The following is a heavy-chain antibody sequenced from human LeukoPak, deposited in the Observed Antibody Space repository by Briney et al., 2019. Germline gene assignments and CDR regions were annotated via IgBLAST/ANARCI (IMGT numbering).Heavy chain of an antibody. Sequence: GGSLRLSCAASGFTFSSYAMHWVRQAPGKGLEWVAVISYEGSNKYYADSVKGRFTISRDNSNNTLYLQMNSLRAEDTAVYYCARDMTGYCSSPSCYDGFDPWGQGTLVTVSS. D-gene: IGHD2-2*01. CDR2: ISYEGSNK. V-gene: IGHV3-30-3*01. CDR3: ARDMTGYCSSPSCYDGFDP. J-gene: IGHJ5*02. CDR1: GFTFSSYA.